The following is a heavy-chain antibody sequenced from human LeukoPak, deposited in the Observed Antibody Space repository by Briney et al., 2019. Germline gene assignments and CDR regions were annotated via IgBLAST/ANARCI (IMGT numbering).Heavy chain of an antibody. J-gene: IGHJ4*02. V-gene: IGHV3-49*04. CDR3: TRVRHYGSGSYYNYFDY. CDR1: GFTFGDYA. Sequence: GGSLRLSCTASGFTFGDYAMSWVRQAPGKGLEWVGFIRSKAYGGTTEYAASVKGRFTISRDDSKSIAYLQMNSLKTEDTAVYYCTRVRHYGSGSYYNYFDYWGQGTLVTVSS. D-gene: IGHD3-10*01. CDR2: IRSKAYGGTT.